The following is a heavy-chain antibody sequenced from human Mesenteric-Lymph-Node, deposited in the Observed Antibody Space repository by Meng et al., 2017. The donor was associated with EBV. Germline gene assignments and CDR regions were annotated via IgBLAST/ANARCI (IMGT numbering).Heavy chain of an antibody. CDR2: ISGYNGNT. D-gene: IGHD2-21*02. Sequence: VQLVQSGAEVKKPGASVKVSCKTSGYTFTRYGISWVRQAPGQGLEWMGWISGYNGNTNYAQKLQGRVTMTTDTSTNTAYMDLRSLRSDDTAVYYCAKDGTPYCAGDCYLDYWGQGTLVTVSS. CDR3: AKDGTPYCAGDCYLDY. V-gene: IGHV1-18*01. CDR1: GYTFTRYG. J-gene: IGHJ4*02.